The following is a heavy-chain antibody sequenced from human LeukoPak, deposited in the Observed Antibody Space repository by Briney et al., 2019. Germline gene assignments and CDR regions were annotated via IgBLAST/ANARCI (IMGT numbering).Heavy chain of an antibody. CDR1: GGSFSGYY. CDR3: ASNPGYGDYDY. V-gene: IGHV4-34*01. J-gene: IGHJ4*02. Sequence: PSETLSLTCAVYGGSFSGYYWSWIRQPPGKGLEWIGEINHSGSTNYNPSLKSRVTISVDASKNQFSLKLSSVTAADTAVYYCASNPGYGDYDYWGQGTLVTVSS. CDR2: INHSGST. D-gene: IGHD4-17*01.